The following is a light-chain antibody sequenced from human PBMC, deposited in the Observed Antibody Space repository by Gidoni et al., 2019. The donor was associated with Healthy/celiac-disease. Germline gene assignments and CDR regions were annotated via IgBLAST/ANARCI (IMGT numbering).Light chain of an antibody. V-gene: IGKV1-39*01. CDR2: AAS. CDR3: QQSYSTPPT. J-gene: IGKJ1*01. CDR1: QNISSY. Sequence: DIQMTQSPSSLSASVGDRITITCRASQNISSYLNWYQQKPGQAPKLLIYAASSLQSGVPSRFSGSGSGTDFTLTISSLQPEDFATYYCQQSYSTPPTFGQXTKVEIK.